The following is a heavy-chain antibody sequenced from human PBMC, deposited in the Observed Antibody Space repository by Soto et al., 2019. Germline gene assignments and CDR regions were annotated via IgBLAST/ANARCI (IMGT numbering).Heavy chain of an antibody. J-gene: IGHJ4*02. Sequence: GGSLRLSCAASGFTFSNAWMSWVRQAPGKGLEWVGRIKSKTDAGTTDYAAPVKGRFTISRDDSKNTLYLQMNSLKTEDTAVYYCTTTHYYESSGSYTFDYWGQGTLVTVSS. D-gene: IGHD3-22*01. V-gene: IGHV3-15*01. CDR2: IKSKTDAGTT. CDR1: GFTFSNAW. CDR3: TTTHYYESSGSYTFDY.